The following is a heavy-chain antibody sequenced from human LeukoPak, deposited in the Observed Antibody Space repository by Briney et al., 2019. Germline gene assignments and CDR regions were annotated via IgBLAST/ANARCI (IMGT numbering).Heavy chain of an antibody. CDR1: ARTLFAIH. Sequence: SETLSCNVSGYARTLFAIHWVRIRQPPGKGLEWIGEISHSGSTNYNPSLKSRVTISVDTSKNPYFLKLSSVTAADTAVYYYARRRAYCTTRGWKCWSHDDTSTWFDYWGQGTLVTVSS. CDR3: ARRRAYCTTRGWKCWSHDDTSTWFDY. V-gene: IGHV4-34*01. J-gene: IGHJ4*02. CDR2: ISHSGST. D-gene: IGHD2-2*01.